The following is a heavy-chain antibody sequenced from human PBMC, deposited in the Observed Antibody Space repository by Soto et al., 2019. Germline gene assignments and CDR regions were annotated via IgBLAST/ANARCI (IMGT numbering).Heavy chain of an antibody. CDR2: IYLTDTT. D-gene: IGHD5-12*01. CDR1: RGSINTGDYS. J-gene: IGHJ4*02. CDR3: ASGVMGGYDVYFDY. Sequence: QLQLQESGSGLVKPSQTLSLTCAVSRGSINTGDYSWNWIRQPPGKGLEWIGYIYLTDTTSYNPSLKNRVTISADRSKNHFSLRLTSVTAADTAVYYCASGVMGGYDVYFDYWGQGSLVTVSS. V-gene: IGHV4-30-2*01.